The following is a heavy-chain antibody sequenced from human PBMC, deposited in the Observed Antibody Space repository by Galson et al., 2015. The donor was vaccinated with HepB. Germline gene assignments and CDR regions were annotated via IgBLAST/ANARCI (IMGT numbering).Heavy chain of an antibody. CDR2: ISYDGSNK. V-gene: IGHV3-30-3*01. D-gene: IGHD6-6*01. CDR1: GFTFSSYA. CDR3: ARGSSERSYFDY. J-gene: IGHJ4*02. Sequence: SLRLSCAASGFTFSSYAMHWVRQAPGKGLEWVAVISYDGSNKYYADSVKGRFTISRDNSKNTLYLQMNSLRAEDTAVYYCARGSSERSYFDYWGQGTLVTVSS.